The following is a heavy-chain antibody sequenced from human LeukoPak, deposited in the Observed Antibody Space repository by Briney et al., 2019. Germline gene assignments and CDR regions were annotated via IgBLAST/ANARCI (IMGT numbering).Heavy chain of an antibody. J-gene: IGHJ4*02. V-gene: IGHV3-73*01. CDR3: SRTTGPWDYYDTSGYSEDY. Sequence: GGSLRLSCAASGFSFSGSAVHWVRQASGKGLEWVGRIRSKANSYATAYAASVKGRFTISRDDSENTAYLQMNSLKTEDTAVYYCSRTTGPWDYYDTSGYSEDYWGQGTLVTVSS. CDR2: IRSKANSYAT. D-gene: IGHD3-22*01. CDR1: GFSFSGSA.